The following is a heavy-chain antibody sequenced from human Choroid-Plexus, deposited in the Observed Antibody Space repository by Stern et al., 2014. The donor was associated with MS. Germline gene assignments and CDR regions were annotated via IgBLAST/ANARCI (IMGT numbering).Heavy chain of an antibody. V-gene: IGHV3-30*18. CDR2: VSYDGSNK. CDR1: GFTLGSCA. D-gene: IGHD2/OR15-2a*01. Sequence: VQLVESGGGVVQPGRPLRLSCVASGFTLGSCAMPWVRQAPGKGLEWVAGVSYDGSNKYYADSVKGRFTISRDNSQNTLYMQMSSLRPEDTAVYYCAKDRQYLTYVFDHWGQGSLVTVSS. J-gene: IGHJ5*02. CDR3: AKDRQYLTYVFDH.